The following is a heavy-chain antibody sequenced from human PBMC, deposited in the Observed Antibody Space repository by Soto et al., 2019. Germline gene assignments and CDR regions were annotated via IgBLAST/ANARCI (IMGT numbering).Heavy chain of an antibody. J-gene: IGHJ4*02. Sequence: GGSLRLSCAASGFTFSSYSMNWVRQAPGKGLEWVSYISSSSTIYYADSVKGRFTISRDNAKNSLYLQMNSLRDEDTAVYYCARYSYYGSGSDYDYWGQGTLVTVSS. CDR1: GFTFSSYS. V-gene: IGHV3-48*02. CDR2: ISSSSTI. D-gene: IGHD3-10*01. CDR3: ARYSYYGSGSDYDY.